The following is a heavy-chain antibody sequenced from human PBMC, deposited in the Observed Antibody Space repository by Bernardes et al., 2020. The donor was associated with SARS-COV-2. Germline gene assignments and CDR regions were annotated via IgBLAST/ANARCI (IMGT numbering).Heavy chain of an antibody. Sequence: GALRLSCAASGFTLSSSWMHWVRQAPGKGLVWVSRINGDGRTTNYADSVKGRFTISRDNANNTLYLQMNSLRPEDTAVYYCARGASSGYRIDYWGQGTLVTVSS. CDR3: ARGASSGYRIDY. J-gene: IGHJ4*02. CDR2: INGDGRTT. CDR1: GFTLSSSW. V-gene: IGHV3-74*01. D-gene: IGHD3-22*01.